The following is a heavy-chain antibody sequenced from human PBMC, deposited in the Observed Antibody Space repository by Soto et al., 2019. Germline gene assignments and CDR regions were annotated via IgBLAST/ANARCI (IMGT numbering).Heavy chain of an antibody. D-gene: IGHD3-16*02. V-gene: IGHV3-11*01. CDR3: ARDRLSKDDYYVWGSYRPDCFDY. CDR1: GFTFSDYY. J-gene: IGHJ4*02. Sequence: GGSLRLSCAASGFTFSDYYMSWIRQAPGKGLEWVSYISSSGSTIYYADSVKGRFTISRDNAKNSLYLQMNSLRAEDTAVYYCARDRLSKDDYYVWGSYRPDCFDYWGQGTLVTVSS. CDR2: ISSSGSTI.